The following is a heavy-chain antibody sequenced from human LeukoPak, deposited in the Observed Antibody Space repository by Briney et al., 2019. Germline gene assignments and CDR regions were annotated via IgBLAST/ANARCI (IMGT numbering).Heavy chain of an antibody. J-gene: IGHJ4*02. V-gene: IGHV1-18*01. D-gene: IGHD2-2*01. Sequence: ASVKVSCKASGYTFTSYGICWVRQAPGQGLEWMGWISAYNGNVNYAQKLQGRVTMTTDTSTSTAYMELRSLRSDDTAVYYCARERCSSTSCYWDYWGQGTLVTVSS. CDR1: GYTFTSYG. CDR2: ISAYNGNV. CDR3: ARERCSSTSCYWDY.